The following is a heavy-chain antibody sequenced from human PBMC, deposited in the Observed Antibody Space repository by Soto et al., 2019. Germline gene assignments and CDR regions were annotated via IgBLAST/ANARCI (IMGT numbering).Heavy chain of an antibody. V-gene: IGHV4-59*12. CDR3: ARTPDI. CDR1: GGSISSYY. Sequence: SETLSLTCTVSGGSISSYYWSWIRQPPGKGLEWIGYIYHSGSTYYNPSLKSRVTISVDRSKNQFSLKLSSVTAADTAVYYCARTPDIWGQGTMVTVSS. CDR2: IYHSGST. J-gene: IGHJ3*02.